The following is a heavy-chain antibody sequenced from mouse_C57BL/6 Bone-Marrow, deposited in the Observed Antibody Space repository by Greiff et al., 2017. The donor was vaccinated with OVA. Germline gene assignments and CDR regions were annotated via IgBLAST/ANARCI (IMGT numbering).Heavy chain of an antibody. D-gene: IGHD1-1*01. CDR1: GYSFTGYF. CDR3: ARPLFITTVDYAMDY. J-gene: IGHJ4*01. CDR2: INPYNGDT. Sequence: VKLQESGPELVKPGDSVKISCKASGYSFTGYFMNWVMQSHGKSLEWIGRINPYNGDTFYNQKFKGKATLTVDKSSSTAHMELRSLTSEDSAVYYCARPLFITTVDYAMDYWGQGTSVTVSS. V-gene: IGHV1-20*01.